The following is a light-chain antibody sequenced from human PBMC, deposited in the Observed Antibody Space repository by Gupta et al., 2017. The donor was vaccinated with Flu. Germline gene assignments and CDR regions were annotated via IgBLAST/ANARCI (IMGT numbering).Light chain of an antibody. CDR2: AAS. Sequence: DIQMTQSPPSVYASVGDRVTITCRASQDIGDWLAWYQQKPEKAPNLLVYAASRLPSGVPSRFSAIRSGTSFTFTIDSPQSEDFATYFCQQARSFPYSFGQGTKVQV. CDR3: QQARSFPYS. V-gene: IGKV1D-12*01. CDR1: QDIGDW. J-gene: IGKJ2*03.